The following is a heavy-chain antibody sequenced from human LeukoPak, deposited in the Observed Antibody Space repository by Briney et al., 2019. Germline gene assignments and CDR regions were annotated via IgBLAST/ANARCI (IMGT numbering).Heavy chain of an antibody. CDR3: ARGRYYYDSSGYPYNWFDP. CDR1: GGSISPYY. Sequence: SETLSLTCTVSGGSISPYYWTWIRQPPGKGLEWIGYFYNGGSTNYNPSLKSRVTISGDTSKNKFFLNLSSVTAADTAMYYCARGRYYYDSSGYPYNWFDPWGQGTLVTASA. CDR2: FYNGGST. D-gene: IGHD3-22*01. J-gene: IGHJ5*02. V-gene: IGHV4-59*01.